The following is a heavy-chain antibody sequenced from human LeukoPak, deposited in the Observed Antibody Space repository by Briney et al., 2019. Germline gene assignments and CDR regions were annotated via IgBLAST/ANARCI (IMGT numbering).Heavy chain of an antibody. D-gene: IGHD7-27*01. Sequence: PGGSLRLSCAASGFTFSSYERNWVRQAPGKGLEWVSYISSSGSTIYYADSVKGRFTISRDNAKNSLYLQMNSLRAEDTAVYYCARETGENAFDIWGQGTMVTVSS. CDR1: GFTFSSYE. CDR2: ISSSGSTI. V-gene: IGHV3-48*03. CDR3: ARETGENAFDI. J-gene: IGHJ3*02.